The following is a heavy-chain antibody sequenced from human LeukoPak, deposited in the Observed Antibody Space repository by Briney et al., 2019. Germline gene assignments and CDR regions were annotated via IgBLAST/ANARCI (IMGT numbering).Heavy chain of an antibody. CDR3: ARRDCSGGFCYFDY. V-gene: IGHV4-59*08. CDR2: IYYTGIT. Sequence: SETLSLTCTVSGGSVRSYYWNWIRQPPGGGLEWLGYIYYTGITNYNPSLKSRVTISVDTSKNQFSLNLNSVTAADTAFYYCARRDCSGGFCYFDYWGQGALVTVSS. J-gene: IGHJ4*02. D-gene: IGHD2-15*01. CDR1: GGSVRSYY.